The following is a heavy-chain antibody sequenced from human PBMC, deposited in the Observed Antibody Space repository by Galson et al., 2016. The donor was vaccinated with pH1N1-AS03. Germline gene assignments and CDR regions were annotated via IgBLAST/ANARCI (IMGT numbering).Heavy chain of an antibody. CDR1: GFSLSTSGVG. V-gene: IGHV2-5*02. CDR3: AQSDYGDYVDYFDY. Sequence: PALVKPTQTLTLTCTFSGFSLSTSGVGVGWIRQPPGKALEWLALIYWDDDKRYSPSLKSRLTITKDTSKNQVVLTMTNMDPVDTATYYCAQSDYGDYVDYFDYWGQGILVTVSS. D-gene: IGHD4-17*01. CDR2: IYWDDDK. J-gene: IGHJ4*02.